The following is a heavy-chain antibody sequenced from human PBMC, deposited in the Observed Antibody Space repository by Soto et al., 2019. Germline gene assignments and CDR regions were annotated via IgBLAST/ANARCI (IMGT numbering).Heavy chain of an antibody. V-gene: IGHV4-39*01. D-gene: IGHD3-9*01. J-gene: IGHJ4*02. Sequence: QLQLQESGPGLVKPSETLSLTCTVSGGSVSSSSYYWGWVHQPPGRGLEWIGSVYSGGSTYYNPSLESRVTISVDKSKNQFSLKLMSLSAADTAVYYCGRLEGLATISYYFDYWGQGALVTVSS. CDR1: GGSVSSSSYY. CDR3: GRLEGLATISYYFDY. CDR2: VYSGGST.